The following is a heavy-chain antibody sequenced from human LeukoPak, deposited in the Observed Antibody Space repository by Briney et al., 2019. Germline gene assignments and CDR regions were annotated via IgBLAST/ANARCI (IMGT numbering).Heavy chain of an antibody. CDR2: TYYRSKWYA. V-gene: IGHV6-1*01. Sequence: SQTLSLTCAISGDSVSSNSAAWNWIRQFPSRGLEWLGRTYYRSKWYADYAVSVKGRITINPDTSKNQVSLQLNSVTPEDTAMYYCARDGSSGWSNNWFDPWGQGTLVTVSS. CDR1: GDSVSSNSAA. J-gene: IGHJ5*02. D-gene: IGHD6-19*01. CDR3: ARDGSSGWSNNWFDP.